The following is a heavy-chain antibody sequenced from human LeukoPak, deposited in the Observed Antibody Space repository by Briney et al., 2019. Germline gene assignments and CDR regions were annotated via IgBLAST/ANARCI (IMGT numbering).Heavy chain of an antibody. D-gene: IGHD3-16*02. J-gene: IGHJ4*02. Sequence: SETLSLTCTVSGGSISSYYWGWIRQPAGKGLEWIGRIYTSGSTNYNPSPKSRVTMSVDTSKNQFSLKLSSVTAADTAVYYCARISPMITFGGVIDWGQGTLVTVSS. CDR1: GGSISSYY. CDR2: IYTSGST. CDR3: ARISPMITFGGVID. V-gene: IGHV4-4*07.